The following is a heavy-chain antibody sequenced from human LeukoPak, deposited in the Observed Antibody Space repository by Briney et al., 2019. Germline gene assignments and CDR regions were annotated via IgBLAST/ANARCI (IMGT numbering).Heavy chain of an antibody. CDR3: ARGRGLPGPLDY. V-gene: IGHV3-21*01. CDR2: ISSSSHI. D-gene: IGHD3-10*01. CDR1: GFPFSSYS. Sequence: GGSLRLSCAASGFPFSSYSMNWVRQAPGKGLEWVSSISSSSHIYYADSVKGRFTISRDNAKNSLYLQMNSLRAEDTAVYYCARGRGLPGPLDYWGQGTLVTVSS. J-gene: IGHJ4*02.